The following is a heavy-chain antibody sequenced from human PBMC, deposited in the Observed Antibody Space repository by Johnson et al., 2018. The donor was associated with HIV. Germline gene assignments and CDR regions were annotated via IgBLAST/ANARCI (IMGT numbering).Heavy chain of an antibody. CDR2: IRNKANSNTT. CDR1: GFTFTDHY. V-gene: IGHV3-72*01. CDR3: ARGGEKGAFDI. D-gene: IGHD7-27*01. J-gene: IGHJ3*02. Sequence: VQLVESGGGLVLPGGSLRLSCAVSGFTFTDHYMDWVRQAPGKGLEWVGRIRNKANSNTTEYAASVKGRFTILRDDSKNSLYLQMNSLKTEDTAVYYCARGGEKGAFDIWGQGTMVTVSS.